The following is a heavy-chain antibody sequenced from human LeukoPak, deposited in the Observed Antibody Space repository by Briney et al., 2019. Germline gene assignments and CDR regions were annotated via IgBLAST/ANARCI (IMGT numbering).Heavy chain of an antibody. V-gene: IGHV3-33*01. CDR2: ILYDGSNK. CDR3: AVEYNSSPYAFDI. J-gene: IGHJ3*02. D-gene: IGHD2/OR15-2a*01. Sequence: GGSLRLSCAASGFTFSSYGMHWGRQAPGKGLEWVAVILYDGSNKYYADSVKGRFTISRDNSKNTLYLQMNSLRVEDTAVYYCAVEYNSSPYAFDIWGQGTKVTVSS. CDR1: GFTFSSYG.